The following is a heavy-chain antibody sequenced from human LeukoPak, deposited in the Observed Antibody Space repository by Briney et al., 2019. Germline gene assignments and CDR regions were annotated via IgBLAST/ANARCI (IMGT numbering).Heavy chain of an antibody. CDR1: GGSISSYY. D-gene: IGHD6-19*01. J-gene: IGHJ4*02. V-gene: IGHV4-59*01. CDR2: IYYSGST. Sequence: LSETLSLTCTVSGGSISSYYWSWIRQPPGKGLEWIGNIYYSGSTNYNPSLKSRVTISLDTSKNQFSLKLTSVTAADTAVYYCARDDSGSYYFDSWGQGTLVTVSS. CDR3: ARDDSGSYYFDS.